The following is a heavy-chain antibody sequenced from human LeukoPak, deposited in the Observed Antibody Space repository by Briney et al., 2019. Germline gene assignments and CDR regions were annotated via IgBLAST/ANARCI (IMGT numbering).Heavy chain of an antibody. CDR2: IKQDGSEK. CDR1: GFTSSSYW. J-gene: IGHJ4*02. Sequence: GGSLRLSCAASGFTSSSYWMSWVRQAPGKGLEWVANIKQDGSEKYYVDSVKGRFTISRDNAKNSLYLQMNSLRAEDTAVYYCARDRGSGGWYEFDYWGQGTLVTVSS. CDR3: ARDRGSGGWYEFDY. V-gene: IGHV3-7*01. D-gene: IGHD6-19*01.